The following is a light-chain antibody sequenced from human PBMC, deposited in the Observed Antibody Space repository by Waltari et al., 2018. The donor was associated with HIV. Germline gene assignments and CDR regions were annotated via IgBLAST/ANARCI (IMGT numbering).Light chain of an antibody. V-gene: IGLV1-40*01. Sequence: PRSLHRAPGQRITISCSGSSSNLGAGYDVHWYQQLPGTAPKVIIYDNNKRPSGVPDRFSGSKSGTSASLAITGLQAEDEAEYYCQSYDTSLSAVVFGGGTTLTVL. J-gene: IGLJ3*02. CDR2: DNN. CDR1: SSNLGAGYD. CDR3: QSYDTSLSAVV.